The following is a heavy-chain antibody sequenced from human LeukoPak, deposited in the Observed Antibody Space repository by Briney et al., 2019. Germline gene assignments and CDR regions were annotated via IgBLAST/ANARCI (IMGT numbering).Heavy chain of an antibody. CDR3: ARQGAAAGTHLDY. J-gene: IGHJ4*02. V-gene: IGHV4-59*01. Sequence: TTSETLSLTCTVSGGSISSYYWSWIRQPPGKGLEWIGYIYYSGSTNYNPSLKSRVTISVDTSKNQFSLKLSSVTAADTAVYYCARQGAAAGTHLDYWGQGTLVTVSS. D-gene: IGHD6-13*01. CDR1: GGSISSYY. CDR2: IYYSGST.